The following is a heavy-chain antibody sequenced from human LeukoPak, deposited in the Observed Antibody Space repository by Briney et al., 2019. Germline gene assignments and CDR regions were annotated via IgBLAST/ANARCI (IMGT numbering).Heavy chain of an antibody. CDR3: ARDFLVVATPVGY. Sequence: VATVKLSCKASGYTSTSYGISWVRQAPEKGLEWMGWISAYNGNTNYAQKLQGRVTMTTDTSTSTAYMELRSLRSDDTAVYYCARDFLVVATPVGYWGQGTLVTVSS. V-gene: IGHV1-18*01. CDR2: ISAYNGNT. CDR1: GYTSTSYG. D-gene: IGHD2-15*01. J-gene: IGHJ4*02.